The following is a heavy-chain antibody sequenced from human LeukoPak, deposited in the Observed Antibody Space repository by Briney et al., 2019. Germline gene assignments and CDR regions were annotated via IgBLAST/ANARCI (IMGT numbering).Heavy chain of an antibody. CDR2: INPSGGST. V-gene: IGHV1-46*01. Sequence: ASVKVSCEASGYTFTSYYMHWVRQAPGQGLEWMGIINPSGGSTSYAQKFQGRVTMTRDTSTSTVYMELSSLRSEDTAVYYCARDRYYYDTYGSFDYWGQGTLVTVSS. J-gene: IGHJ4*02. CDR1: GYTFTSYY. D-gene: IGHD3-22*01. CDR3: ARDRYYYDTYGSFDY.